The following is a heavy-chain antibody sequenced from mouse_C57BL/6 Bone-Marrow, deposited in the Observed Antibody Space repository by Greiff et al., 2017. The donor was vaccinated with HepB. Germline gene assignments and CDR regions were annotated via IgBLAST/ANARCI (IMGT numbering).Heavy chain of an antibody. Sequence: VQLQQSGAELAKPGASVKLSCKASGYTFTSYWMHWVKQRPGQGLEWIGYINPSSGYTKYNQKFKDKATLTADKSSSTAYMQLSSLTYEDSSVYYCAPIYDGNYLAGYYYAMDYWGQGTSVTVSS. D-gene: IGHD2-1*01. CDR2: INPSSGYT. J-gene: IGHJ4*01. CDR1: GYTFTSYW. V-gene: IGHV1-7*01. CDR3: APIYDGNYLAGYYYAMDY.